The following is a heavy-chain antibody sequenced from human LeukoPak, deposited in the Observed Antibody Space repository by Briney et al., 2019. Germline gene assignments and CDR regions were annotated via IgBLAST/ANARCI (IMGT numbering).Heavy chain of an antibody. V-gene: IGHV1-8*01. Sequence: ASVKVSCKASGYTFTSYDINWVRQATGQGLEWMGWMNPNSGNTGYAQKFQGRVTMTRNTSISTAYMELSSLRSEDTAVYYCARVKGPYYDFWSGYYTPSYYGMDVWGQGTTVTVSS. CDR3: ARVKGPYYDFWSGYYTPSYYGMDV. J-gene: IGHJ6*02. CDR1: GYTFTSYD. CDR2: MNPNSGNT. D-gene: IGHD3-3*01.